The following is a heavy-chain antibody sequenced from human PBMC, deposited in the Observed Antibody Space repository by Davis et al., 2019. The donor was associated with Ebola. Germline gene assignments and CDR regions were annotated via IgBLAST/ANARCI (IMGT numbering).Heavy chain of an antibody. CDR1: GYSFANYW. V-gene: IGHV5-51*01. J-gene: IGHJ6*04. Sequence: GESLKISCKGSGYSFANYWIGWVRQMPGKGLEWMGIIYPDDSDVIYSPSFQGQVIISVDKSINTAYLQWSSLKASDTAMYYCARHEAGSYYYGMDVWGKGTTVTVSS. CDR2: IYPDDSDV. D-gene: IGHD3-10*01. CDR3: ARHEAGSYYYGMDV.